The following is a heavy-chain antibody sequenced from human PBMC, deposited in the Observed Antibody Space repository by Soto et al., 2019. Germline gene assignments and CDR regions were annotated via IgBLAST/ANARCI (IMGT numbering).Heavy chain of an antibody. J-gene: IGHJ6*02. V-gene: IGHV1-46*01. D-gene: IGHD3-3*01. CDR1: GYTFTNHY. Sequence: QVQLVQSGAEVKKSGASVKVSCKASGYTFTNHYMHWVRQAPGQGLEWMGIINPSGGSTTNAQKFQGRVTMTRDTSTSTVYMELSSLRSEDTAVYFCASSFGVAPYGMDVWGQGTTVTVFS. CDR3: ASSFGVAPYGMDV. CDR2: INPSGGST.